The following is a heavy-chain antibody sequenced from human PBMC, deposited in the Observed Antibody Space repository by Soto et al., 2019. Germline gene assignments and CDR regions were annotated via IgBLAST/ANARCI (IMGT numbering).Heavy chain of an antibody. Sequence: GGSLGLSCAASGFTFSSYWMHWVRQAPGKGPVWVSRINSDGSITSYADSVKGQFTISRDNAKNTLYLQMNSLRAEDTAVYYCARTSSSWYVSFDYWGQGTLVTVSS. J-gene: IGHJ4*02. CDR3: ARTSSSWYVSFDY. CDR2: INSDGSIT. CDR1: GFTFSSYW. D-gene: IGHD6-13*01. V-gene: IGHV3-74*01.